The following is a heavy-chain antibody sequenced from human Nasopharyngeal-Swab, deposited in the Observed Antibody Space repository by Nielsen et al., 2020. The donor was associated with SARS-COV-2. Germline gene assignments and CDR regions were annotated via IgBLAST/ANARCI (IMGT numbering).Heavy chain of an antibody. V-gene: IGHV1-24*01. CDR1: GYTLTELS. CDR3: RVVPAAMWYYYYGIDV. CDR2: FDPEDGET. D-gene: IGHD2-2*01. Sequence: ASVKVSCKVSGYTLTELSMHWVRQAPGKGLEWMGGFDPEDGETIYAQKFQGRVTMTEDTSTDTAYMELSSLRSEDTAVYCCRVVPAAMWYYYYGIDVWGQGTTVTVSS. J-gene: IGHJ6*02.